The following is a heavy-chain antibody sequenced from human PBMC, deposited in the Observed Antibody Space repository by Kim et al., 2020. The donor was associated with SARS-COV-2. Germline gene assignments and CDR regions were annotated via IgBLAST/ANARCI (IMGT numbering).Heavy chain of an antibody. CDR2: IDPSDSYT. V-gene: IGHV5-10-1*01. CDR1: GYSFTSYW. Sequence: GESLKISCKGSGYSFTSYWISWVRQMPGKGLEWMGRIDPSDSYTNYSPSFQGHVTISADKSISTAYLQWSSLKASDTAMYYCARHEGYCSSTSCRTDPWGQGTLVTVSS. J-gene: IGHJ5*02. CDR3: ARHEGYCSSTSCRTDP. D-gene: IGHD2-2*01.